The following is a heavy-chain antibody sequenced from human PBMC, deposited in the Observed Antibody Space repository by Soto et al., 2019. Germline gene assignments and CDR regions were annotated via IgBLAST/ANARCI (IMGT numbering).Heavy chain of an antibody. V-gene: IGHV4-34*01. CDR1: GGSFSGYY. Sequence: QVQLRQWGAGLLKPSETLSLTCAVYGGSFSGYYWSWIRQPPGKGLEWIGEINHSGSTNYNPSLKSRVTISVDTSKNQFSLKLSSVTAADTAVYYCARPGRYCSSTSCNPPDYWGQGTLVTVSS. CDR2: INHSGST. CDR3: ARPGRYCSSTSCNPPDY. J-gene: IGHJ4*02. D-gene: IGHD2-2*01.